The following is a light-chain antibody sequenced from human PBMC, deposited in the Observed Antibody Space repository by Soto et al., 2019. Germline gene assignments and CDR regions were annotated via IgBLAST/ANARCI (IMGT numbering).Light chain of an antibody. Sequence: EIVMTQSPATLSVSPGERATLSCRASQSVSGNLAWYQQKPGQAPRLLIYGASTRATGIPARFSGSGSGTEFTLTISSLQSDAFAVYYCQQYNNWPPTFGQGTKVEIK. CDR2: GAS. CDR3: QQYNNWPPT. J-gene: IGKJ1*01. V-gene: IGKV3D-15*01. CDR1: QSVSGN.